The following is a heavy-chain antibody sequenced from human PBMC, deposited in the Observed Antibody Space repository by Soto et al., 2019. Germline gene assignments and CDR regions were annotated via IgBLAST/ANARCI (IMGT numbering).Heavy chain of an antibody. V-gene: IGHV3-23*01. CDR2: ISGNGRNT. CDR1: EFTFSSYA. D-gene: IGHD5-18*01. J-gene: IGHJ6*02. Sequence: PGGSLRLSCAASEFTFSSYAMSWVHQVPGKGLEWVSVISGNGRNTDYADSVKGRFTISRDNSKNTLYLQMNSLRAEDTAVYYCAKDSRYSYGYYYFYGMDVWGQGTTVTVSS. CDR3: AKDSRYSYGYYYFYGMDV.